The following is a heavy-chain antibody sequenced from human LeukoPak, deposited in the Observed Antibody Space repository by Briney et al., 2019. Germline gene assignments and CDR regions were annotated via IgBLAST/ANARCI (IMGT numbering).Heavy chain of an antibody. Sequence: GASVKVSCXASGYTFTDYYIHWERQAPGQGLEWMRWINPNSGATNYPQKFQGRGTMTRDRSISTAYMELNRLRSDDTAIYYCATGSGYDYLAIDIWGQGTVVTVSS. CDR2: INPNSGAT. CDR3: ATGSGYDYLAIDI. CDR1: GYTFTDYY. J-gene: IGHJ3*02. V-gene: IGHV1-2*02. D-gene: IGHD5-12*01.